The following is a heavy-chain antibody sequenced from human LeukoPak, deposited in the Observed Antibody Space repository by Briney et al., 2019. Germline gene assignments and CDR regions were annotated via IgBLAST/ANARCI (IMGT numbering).Heavy chain of an antibody. V-gene: IGHV3-30*02. CDR3: ARAGPQYDSSGYYGGLDY. Sequence: GGSLRLSCAASGFTFSSYGMHWVRQAPGKGLEWVAFIRYDGSNKYYADSVKGRFTISRDNAKNSLYLQMNSLRAEDTAVYYCARAGPQYDSSGYYGGLDYWGQETLVTVSS. CDR1: GFTFSSYG. CDR2: IRYDGSNK. J-gene: IGHJ4*02. D-gene: IGHD3-22*01.